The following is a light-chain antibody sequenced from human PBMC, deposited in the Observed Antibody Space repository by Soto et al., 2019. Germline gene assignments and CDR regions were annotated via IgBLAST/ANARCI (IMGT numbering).Light chain of an antibody. CDR3: QQYNYWPPEGT. CDR2: DAS. CDR1: QSVSTN. J-gene: IGKJ3*01. Sequence: EIVVTQSPATLSVSPGERATLSCRASQSVSTNLAWYQQRPGQAPRLLIYDASTRATGVPARFSGSGSGTEFTLTISGLQSEDFAVYYCQQYNYWPPEGTFGPGSKVNIK. V-gene: IGKV3-15*01.